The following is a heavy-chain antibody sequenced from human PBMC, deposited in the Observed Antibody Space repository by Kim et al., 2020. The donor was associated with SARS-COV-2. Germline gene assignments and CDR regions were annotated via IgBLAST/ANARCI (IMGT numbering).Heavy chain of an antibody. J-gene: IGHJ4*02. V-gene: IGHV3-15*01. CDR1: GFTFSNAW. CDR3: TTAVGYCSGGSCARVDY. Sequence: GGSLRLSCAASGFTFSNAWMSWVRQAPGKGLEWVGRIKSKTDGGTTDYAAPVKGRFTISRDDSKNTLYLQMNSLKTEDTAVYYCTTAVGYCSGGSCARVDYWGQGTLVTVSS. CDR2: IKSKTDGGTT. D-gene: IGHD2-15*01.